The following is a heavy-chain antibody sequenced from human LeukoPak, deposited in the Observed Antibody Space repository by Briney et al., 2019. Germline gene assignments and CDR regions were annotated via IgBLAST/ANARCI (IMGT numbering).Heavy chain of an antibody. V-gene: IGHV1-2*02. CDR3: ARAGWYELPRYAFDI. J-gene: IGHJ3*02. CDR2: INPNSGGT. D-gene: IGHD6-19*01. CDR1: GYTFNVYF. Sequence: ASVTVSCKASGYTFNVYFMHWVRQAPGQGLEWMGWINPNSGGTNYAQKFQGRVTMTRDTSISTAYMELSRLRSDDTAVYYCARAGWYELPRYAFDIWGQGTMVTVSS.